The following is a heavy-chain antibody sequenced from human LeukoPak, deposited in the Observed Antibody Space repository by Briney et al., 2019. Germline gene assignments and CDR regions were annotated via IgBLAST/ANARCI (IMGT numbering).Heavy chain of an antibody. CDR1: GFTFTSYG. V-gene: IGHV1-18*01. D-gene: IGHD5-12*01. CDR3: ARTSYIKWLRADDAFDI. CDR2: ISAYNGNT. J-gene: IGHJ3*02. Sequence: ASVKVSCKASGFTFTSYGISWVRQAPGQGLEWMGWISAYNGNTKYVQKFQGRVTMTTDTSTSIAYMELRSLRSDDTAVYYCARTSYIKWLRADDAFDIWGQGTMVAVYS.